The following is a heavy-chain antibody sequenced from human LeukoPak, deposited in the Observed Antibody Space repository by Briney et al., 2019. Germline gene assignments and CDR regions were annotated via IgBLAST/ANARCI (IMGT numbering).Heavy chain of an antibody. CDR1: GGSISSYY. V-gene: IGHV4-59*08. J-gene: IGHJ5*02. CDR2: IYYSGST. CDR3: ARLGIIFGVVHRFDP. Sequence: SETLSLTCTVSGGSISSYYWSWIRQPPGKGLEWIGYIYYSGSTNYNPSLKSRVTISVDTSKNQFSLKLSSVTAADTAVYYCARLGIIFGVVHRFDPWGQGTLVTVSS. D-gene: IGHD3-3*01.